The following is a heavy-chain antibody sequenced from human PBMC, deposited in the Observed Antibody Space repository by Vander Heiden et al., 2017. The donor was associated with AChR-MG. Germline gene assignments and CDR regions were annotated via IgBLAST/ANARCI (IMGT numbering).Heavy chain of an antibody. CDR1: GFTFSSYA. CDR2: ISGSGGST. J-gene: IGHJ3*02. CDR3: AKDNGGLARGDAFDI. Sequence: EVQLLESGGGLVQPGGSLRLSCAASGFTFSSYAMSWVRQAPGRGRGWVSAISGSGGSTYYADSVKGRFTISRDNSKNTLYLQMNSLRAEDTAVYYCAKDNGGLARGDAFDIWGQGTMVTVSS. V-gene: IGHV3-23*01. D-gene: IGHD6-25*01.